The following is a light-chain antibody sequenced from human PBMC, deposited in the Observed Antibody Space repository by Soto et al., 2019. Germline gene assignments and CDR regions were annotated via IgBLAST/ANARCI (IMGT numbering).Light chain of an antibody. CDR1: QSVWSNF. CDR2: GVS. CDR3: QQYGAPPTT. J-gene: IGKJ4*01. V-gene: IGKV3-20*01. Sequence: EIVLTQSPGTLSLSPGERATLSCRACQSVWSNFFAWYQQKPGQAPRLLIYGVSSRATDIPDRFSGGGSGTDFTLTISRLEPEDFAVYFCQQYGAPPTTFGGGTKVEIK.